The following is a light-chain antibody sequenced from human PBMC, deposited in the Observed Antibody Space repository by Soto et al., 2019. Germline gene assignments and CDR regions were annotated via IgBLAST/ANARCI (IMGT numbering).Light chain of an antibody. CDR1: QSVTDNY. CDR2: DAS. Sequence: EIVFTQSPGTLALSPGERATLPCSASQSVTDNYLSWYQVKPGQAPRLLIYDASRRASGVPARFSGSGSGTDFTLTISSLEPEDFALYYCQQRNTWLPITFGQGTRLEIK. V-gene: IGKV3D-20*02. J-gene: IGKJ5*01. CDR3: QQRNTWLPIT.